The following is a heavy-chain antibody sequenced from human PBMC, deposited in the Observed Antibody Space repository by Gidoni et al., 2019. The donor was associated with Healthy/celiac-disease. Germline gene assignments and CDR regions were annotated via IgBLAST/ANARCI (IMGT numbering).Heavy chain of an antibody. CDR3: ARTTLAAPPAFFFDY. J-gene: IGHJ4*02. D-gene: IGHD6-13*01. V-gene: IGHV4-31*03. CDR2: IYSSGST. Sequence: QVQLQESVPGLVKPSQTLSLPCTVSGGSISSGGYYWRWIRQHPGKGLEWIGYIYSSGSTYYNPSLKSRVTISVDTSKNQFSLKLSSVTAADTAVYYCARTTLAAPPAFFFDYWGQGTLVTVSS. CDR1: GGSISSGGYY.